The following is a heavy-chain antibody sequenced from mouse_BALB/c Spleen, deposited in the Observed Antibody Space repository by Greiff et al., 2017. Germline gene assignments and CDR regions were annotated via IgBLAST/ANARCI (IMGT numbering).Heavy chain of an antibody. V-gene: IGHV5-12-1*01. CDR3: ARRLLLSYAMDY. J-gene: IGHJ4*01. CDR1: GFAFSSYD. D-gene: IGHD2-3*01. Sequence: EVKLVESGGGLVKPGGSLKLSCAASGFAFSSYDMSWVRQTPEKRLEWVAYISSGGGSTYYPDTVKGRFTISRDNAKNTLYLQMSSLKSEDTAMYYCARRLLLSYAMDYWGQGTSVTVSS. CDR2: ISSGGGST.